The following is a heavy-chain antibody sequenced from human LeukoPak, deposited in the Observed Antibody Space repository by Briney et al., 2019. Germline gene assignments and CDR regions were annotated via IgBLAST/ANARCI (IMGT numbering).Heavy chain of an antibody. J-gene: IGHJ4*02. CDR1: GYIFTDYY. V-gene: IGHV1-2*02. CDR3: ARLCTSGCWGFDY. D-gene: IGHD6-19*01. Sequence: ASVKVSCKASGYIFTDYYIHWVRQAPGQGLEWMGWTSPKSVATNSAQKFQDRVTMTRDTSISTAYMELSSLRSDDTAVYYCARLCTSGCWGFDYWGQGTLVTVSS. CDR2: TSPKSVAT.